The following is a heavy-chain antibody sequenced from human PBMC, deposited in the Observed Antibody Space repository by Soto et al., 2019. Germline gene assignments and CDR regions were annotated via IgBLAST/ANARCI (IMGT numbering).Heavy chain of an antibody. CDR1: GFSLSNARMG. D-gene: IGHD2-2*01. Sequence: ESGPTLVNPTETLTLTCTVFGFSLSNARMGVSWIRQPPGKALEWLAHIFSNDEKSYSTSLKSRLTITKDTSKNQVVLTMTNMDPVDTATYYCAHRLEVDYGMDVWGQGTTVTVSS. V-gene: IGHV2-26*01. J-gene: IGHJ6*02. CDR3: AHRLEVDYGMDV. CDR2: IFSNDEK.